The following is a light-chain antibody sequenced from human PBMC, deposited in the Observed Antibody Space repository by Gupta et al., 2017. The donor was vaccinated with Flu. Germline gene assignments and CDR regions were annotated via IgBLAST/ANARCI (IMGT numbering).Light chain of an antibody. J-gene: IGLJ3*02. CDR2: NDN. CDR1: NSNIGRNT. Sequence: QSLLTQPPSSSGTPGQRVTISCSGGNSNIGRNTLSWYQQLPGAAPKLIIQNDNQRPSGVPVRFSGSKAGTSASLTISGLQSEDEGDFYCATWDDSLNGPVFGGGTRLTGL. CDR3: ATWDDSLNGPV. V-gene: IGLV1-44*01.